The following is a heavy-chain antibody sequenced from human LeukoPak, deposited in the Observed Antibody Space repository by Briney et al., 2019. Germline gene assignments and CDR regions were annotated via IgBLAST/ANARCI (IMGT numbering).Heavy chain of an antibody. V-gene: IGHV3-33*01. CDR2: IWYDGSNK. J-gene: IGHJ4*02. Sequence: GRSLRLSCAAPGFTFSSYGMHWVRQAPGKGLEWVAVIWYDGSNKYYADSVKGRFTISRDNSKNTLYLQMNSLRAEDTAVYYCARVGYSSGWYGPDYWGQGTLVTVSS. CDR3: ARVGYSSGWYGPDY. CDR1: GFTFSSYG. D-gene: IGHD6-19*01.